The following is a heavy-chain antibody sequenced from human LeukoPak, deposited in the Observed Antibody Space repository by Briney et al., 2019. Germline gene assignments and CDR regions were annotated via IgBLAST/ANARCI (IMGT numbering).Heavy chain of an antibody. Sequence: PGGSLRLSCAASGFTFSSYGMHWVRQAPGKGLEWVAVISYDGSNKYYADSVKGRFTISRDNSKNTLYLQMNSLRAEDTAVYYCAKEHDYHDSSGYPDLYFDYWGQGTLVTVSS. CDR3: AKEHDYHDSSGYPDLYFDY. CDR1: GFTFSSYG. J-gene: IGHJ4*02. D-gene: IGHD3-22*01. CDR2: ISYDGSNK. V-gene: IGHV3-30*18.